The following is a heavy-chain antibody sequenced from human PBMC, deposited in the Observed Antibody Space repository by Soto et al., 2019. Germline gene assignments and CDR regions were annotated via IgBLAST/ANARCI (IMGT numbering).Heavy chain of an antibody. J-gene: IGHJ6*03. Sequence: QITLKESGPTLVKPTQTLTLTCTFSGFSLSTYGVGVGWIHQPPGKALEWLALIYWDDNQRYSPSLKSRLTITKDTSKNQVVLTMTNVDPVDTATYYCAHKGRLSYYYYYMDVWGKGTTVTVSS. V-gene: IGHV2-5*02. CDR2: IYWDDNQ. CDR1: GFSLSTYGVG. CDR3: AHKGRLSYYYYYMDV.